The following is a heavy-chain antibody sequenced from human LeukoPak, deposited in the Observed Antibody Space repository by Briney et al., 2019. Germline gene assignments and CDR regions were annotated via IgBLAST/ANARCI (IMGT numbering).Heavy chain of an antibody. J-gene: IGHJ5*02. Sequence: ASVKVSCKASGYTFTDYYVHWVRQAPGLGPEWMGIINPLRGITIYAQKFQGRVTMTSDTSTNTVYMELSSLISEDTAVYYCTRTIGYRPVAGLKEKWFDPWGQGTLVTVFS. V-gene: IGHV1-46*01. CDR2: INPLRGIT. D-gene: IGHD6-19*01. CDR1: GYTFTDYY. CDR3: TRTIGYRPVAGLKEKWFDP.